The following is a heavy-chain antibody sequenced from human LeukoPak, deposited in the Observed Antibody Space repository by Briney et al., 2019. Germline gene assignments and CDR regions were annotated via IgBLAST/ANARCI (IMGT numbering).Heavy chain of an antibody. J-gene: IGHJ4*02. CDR3: ARDYIVATVLSY. CDR1: GYTFTSYD. D-gene: IGHD5-12*01. CDR2: MNPNSGNT. Sequence: GASVKVSCKASGYTFTSYDINWVRQATGQGLEWMGWMNPNSGNTGYAQKFQGRVTMTRNTSISTAYMELRSLRSDDTAVYYCARDYIVATVLSYWGQGTLVTVSS. V-gene: IGHV1-8*01.